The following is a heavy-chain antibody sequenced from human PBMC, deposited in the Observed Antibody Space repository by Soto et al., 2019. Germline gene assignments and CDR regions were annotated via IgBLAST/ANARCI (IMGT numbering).Heavy chain of an antibody. CDR2: IIPIFGTA. V-gene: IGHV1-69*01. Sequence: GASVKVSRKASGGTFSRYAISWVRQAPGQGLEWMGGIIPIFGTANYAQKFQGRVTITADESTSTAYMELSSLRSEDTAVYYCARPPHPRGAFDIWGQGTMVTVSS. J-gene: IGHJ3*02. CDR1: GGTFSRYA. CDR3: ARPPHPRGAFDI.